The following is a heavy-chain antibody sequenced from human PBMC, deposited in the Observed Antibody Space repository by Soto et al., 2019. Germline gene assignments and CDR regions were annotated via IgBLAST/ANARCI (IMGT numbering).Heavy chain of an antibody. CDR3: AILNCHSPICVPLDP. Sequence: QLQLQESGPGLVKPSETLSLTCTVSGGSLNDDTYYWGWIRQPPGKGLEWIGSIYYSGTSSYIPSLESRVTMSVATSKMQLSLRLRSVTAADTAVYCCAILNCHSPICVPLDPWGQGTVVIVSS. CDR2: IYYSGTS. CDR1: GGSLNDDTYY. V-gene: IGHV4-39*01. J-gene: IGHJ5*02. D-gene: IGHD2-2*01.